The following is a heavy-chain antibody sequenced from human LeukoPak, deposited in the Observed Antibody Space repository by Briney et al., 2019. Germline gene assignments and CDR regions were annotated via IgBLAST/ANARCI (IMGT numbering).Heavy chain of an antibody. CDR1: GFTFSSYS. CDR2: INSRSSYV. V-gene: IGHV3-21*01. D-gene: IGHD3-22*01. J-gene: IGHJ6*04. Sequence: GGSLRLSCAASGFTFSSYSMNWVRQAPGKGLEWVSSINSRSSYVYYADSVKGRFTISRDNAKNSLYLQMNSLRAEDTAVYYCARGPTMKMDVWGKGTTVTVSS. CDR3: ARGPTMKMDV.